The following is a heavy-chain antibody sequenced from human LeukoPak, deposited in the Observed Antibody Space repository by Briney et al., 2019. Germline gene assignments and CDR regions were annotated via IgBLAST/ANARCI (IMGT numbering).Heavy chain of an antibody. V-gene: IGHV4-34*01. CDR3: ARGTIVGATSFDY. D-gene: IGHD1-26*01. CDR2: INHSGST. J-gene: IGHJ4*02. Sequence: SETLSLTCAVYGGSFSGYYWSWIRQPPGKGLEWIGEINHSGSTNYNPSLKSRVTISVDASKNQFSLKLSSVTAADTAVYYCARGTIVGATSFDYWGQGTLVTVSS. CDR1: GGSFSGYY.